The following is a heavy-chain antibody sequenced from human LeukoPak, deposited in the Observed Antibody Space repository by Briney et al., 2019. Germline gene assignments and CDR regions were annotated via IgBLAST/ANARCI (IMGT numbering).Heavy chain of an antibody. J-gene: IGHJ4*02. V-gene: IGHV1-2*02. CDR2: INPNSGGT. Sequence: GASVKVSCRASGYTFTGYYMHWVRQAPGQGLEWMGWINPNSGGTNYAQKFQGRATMTRDTSISTAYMELSRLRSDDTAVYYCARGYCGGDCAGYWGQGTLVTVSS. CDR3: ARGYCGGDCAGY. D-gene: IGHD2-21*02. CDR1: GYTFTGYY.